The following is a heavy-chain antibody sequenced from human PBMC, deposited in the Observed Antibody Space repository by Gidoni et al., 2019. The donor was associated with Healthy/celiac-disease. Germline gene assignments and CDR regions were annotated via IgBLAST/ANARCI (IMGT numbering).Heavy chain of an antibody. D-gene: IGHD3-10*01. CDR3: ASTMVRGVTPY. V-gene: IGHV4-34*01. J-gene: IGHJ4*02. Sequence: QVQLQQWGAGLLKPSETLSLTCAVYGGSFSGYYWSWIRQPPGKGLEWIGEIKHSGSTNYNPSLKSRVTISVDTSKNQFSLKLSSVTAADTAVYYCASTMVRGVTPYWGQGTLVTVSS. CDR2: IKHSGST. CDR1: GGSFSGYY.